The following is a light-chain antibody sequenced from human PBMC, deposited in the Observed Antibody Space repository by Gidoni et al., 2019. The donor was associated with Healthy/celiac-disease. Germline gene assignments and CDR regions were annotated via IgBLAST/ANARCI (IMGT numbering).Light chain of an antibody. Sequence: EIVLTQSPGTLSLSPGERATLSCRASQSVSSSYLAWYQQKPGQAPRLLIDGASSRATGIPDRFSGSGSGTDFTLTISRLEPEDFAVYYCQQYGRSPPYSFGQGTKLEIK. J-gene: IGKJ2*03. CDR3: QQYGRSPPYS. CDR1: QSVSSSY. CDR2: GAS. V-gene: IGKV3-20*01.